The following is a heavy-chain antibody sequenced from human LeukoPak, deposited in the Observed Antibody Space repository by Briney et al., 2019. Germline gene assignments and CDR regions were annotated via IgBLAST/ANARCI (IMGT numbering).Heavy chain of an antibody. CDR2: IYSGGYT. D-gene: IGHD1-26*01. Sequence: GGSLRLSCAASGFTVSGNHMSWVRQAPGKGLEWVSLIYSGGYTYYADSVKGRFTISRDNAKNSLYLQMNSLRDADTAVYYCARGGGTYSSDYWGQGTLVTVSS. CDR1: GFTVSGNH. V-gene: IGHV3-66*01. CDR3: ARGGGTYSSDY. J-gene: IGHJ4*02.